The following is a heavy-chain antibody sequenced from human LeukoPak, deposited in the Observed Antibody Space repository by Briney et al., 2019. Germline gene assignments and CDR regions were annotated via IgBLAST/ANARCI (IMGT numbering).Heavy chain of an antibody. V-gene: IGHV3-30*04. CDR2: ISYDGSNK. J-gene: IGHJ6*03. CDR1: GFTFSSYA. CDR3: ARDAACYYYFYMDV. D-gene: IGHD6-25*01. Sequence: GGSLRLSCAASGFTFSSYAMHWVRQAPGKGLEWVAVISYDGSNKYYADSVKGRFTLSRDNSKNTLYLQMNSLRAGDPAVYYCARDAACYYYFYMDVWGKGNTVTVSS.